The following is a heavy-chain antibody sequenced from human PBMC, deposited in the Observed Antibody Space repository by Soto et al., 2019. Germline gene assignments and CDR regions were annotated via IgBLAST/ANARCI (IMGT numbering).Heavy chain of an antibody. V-gene: IGHV1-2*02. CDR1: GYSFTKNY. D-gene: IGHD4-17*01. Sequence: QVQLVQSGAEVKKPGASVKVSCQASGYSFTKNYINWMRQAPGQGLEWMGWINTNTGEIKYAQKYQSRVTMTRDTSISTTYMALSRLTFDDTAVYFCARGRKQRWSHYDFDYWGQGTLVTVSS. CDR2: INTNTGEI. J-gene: IGHJ4*02. CDR3: ARGRKQRWSHYDFDY.